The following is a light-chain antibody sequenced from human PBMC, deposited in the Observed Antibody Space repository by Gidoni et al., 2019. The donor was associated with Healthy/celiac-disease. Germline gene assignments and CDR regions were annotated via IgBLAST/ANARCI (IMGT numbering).Light chain of an antibody. CDR1: QSVSSY. CDR2: DAS. Sequence: EIVLTQSPATLSLSPGERATLSCRASQSVSSYLAWYQQKPGQAPSLLIYDASNRATGIPPRFSGSGSGTDVTLTISSLEPEDFAVYYCQQRSNWPPLTFGGGTKVEIK. J-gene: IGKJ4*01. CDR3: QQRSNWPPLT. V-gene: IGKV3-11*01.